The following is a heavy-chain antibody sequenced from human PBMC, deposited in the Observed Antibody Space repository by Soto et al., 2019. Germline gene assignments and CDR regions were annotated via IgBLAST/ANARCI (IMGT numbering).Heavy chain of an antibody. Sequence: TLSLTCTVSGGSISSGGYYWSWIRQHPGKGLEWIGYIYYSGSTYYNPSLKSRVTISVDTSKNQFSLKLSSVTAADTAVYYCARAPGYDILTVYHIKTHYYYYYGMDVWGQGATVTVSS. J-gene: IGHJ6*02. CDR2: IYYSGST. CDR3: ARAPGYDILTVYHIKTHYYYYYGMDV. D-gene: IGHD3-9*01. V-gene: IGHV4-31*03. CDR1: GGSISSGGYY.